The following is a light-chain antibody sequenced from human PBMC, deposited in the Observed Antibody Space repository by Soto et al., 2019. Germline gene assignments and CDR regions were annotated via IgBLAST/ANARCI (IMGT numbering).Light chain of an antibody. Sequence: QSVLTQPPSASGTPGQRVTISCSGSSSNIGTNTVIWYQQLPGAAPKLLIYSDNQRPSGVPDRFSGSKSGTSASLAISGLQSEDEADYYCAAWDVRLVVFGGGTQLTV. CDR2: SDN. V-gene: IGLV1-44*01. CDR3: AAWDVRLVV. CDR1: SSNIGTNT. J-gene: IGLJ2*01.